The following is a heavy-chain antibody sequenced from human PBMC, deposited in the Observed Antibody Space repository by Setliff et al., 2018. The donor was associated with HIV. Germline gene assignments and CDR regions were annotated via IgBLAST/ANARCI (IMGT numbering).Heavy chain of an antibody. D-gene: IGHD2-21*01. V-gene: IGHV3-23*01. J-gene: IGHJ5*01. CDR1: GFTFTSYA. CDR2: ISGSGGGT. Sequence: LRLSCAASGFTFTSYAMNWVRQAPGKGLEGVSGISGSGGGTYYADSVKGRFTISRDNSQNALYLQMDSLRAEDTAVYHCAKLREGHVYSQYDSWGHGTLVTVSS. CDR3: AKLREGHVYSQYDS.